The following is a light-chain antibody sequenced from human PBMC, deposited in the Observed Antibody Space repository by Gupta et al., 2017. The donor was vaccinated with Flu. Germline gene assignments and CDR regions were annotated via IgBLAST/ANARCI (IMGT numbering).Light chain of an antibody. CDR3: NSYESSSNHDGVG. CDR1: SSDVGGYNY. V-gene: IGLV2-14*01. Sequence: QSALTQPASGSGSPGQSLTISCTGTSSDVGGYNYVSWYQQHPGKAHKLMMYEVSNRPSGVSKRFSGATAGNAASLASSALQAEDEADYYGNSYESSSNHDGVGFGGGTK. CDR2: EVS. J-gene: IGLJ2*01.